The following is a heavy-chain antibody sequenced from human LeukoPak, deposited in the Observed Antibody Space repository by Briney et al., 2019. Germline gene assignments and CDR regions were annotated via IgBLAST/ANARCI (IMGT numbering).Heavy chain of an antibody. CDR3: ARMTARLYRGFDY. CDR2: IYYSGST. Sequence: SETLSLTCAVYGGSFSGYYWSWIRQPPGKGLEWIGYIYYSGSTNYNPPLKSRVTISVDTSKNQFSLKLSSVTAADTAVYYCARMTARLYRGFDYWGQGTLVTVSS. J-gene: IGHJ4*02. D-gene: IGHD6-6*01. V-gene: IGHV4-59*01. CDR1: GGSFSGYY.